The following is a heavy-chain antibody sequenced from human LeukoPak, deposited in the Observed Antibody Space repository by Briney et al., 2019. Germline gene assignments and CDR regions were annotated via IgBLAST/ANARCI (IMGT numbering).Heavy chain of an antibody. Sequence: AGGSLRVSCAASGFTVSSNYMSWVRQAPGKGLEWVSVIYSGGSTYYADSVKGRFTISRDNSKNTLYLQMNSLRAEDTAVYYCARDSDYYDSRGSLGAYWGQGTLVTVSS. CDR3: ARDSDYYDSRGSLGAY. V-gene: IGHV3-53*01. D-gene: IGHD3-22*01. CDR2: IYSGGST. J-gene: IGHJ4*02. CDR1: GFTVSSNY.